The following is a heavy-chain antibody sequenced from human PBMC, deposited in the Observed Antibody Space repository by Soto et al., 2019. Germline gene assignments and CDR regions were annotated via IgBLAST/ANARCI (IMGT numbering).Heavy chain of an antibody. CDR3: ARDRSRRLVLSHAFDI. CDR1: GFTFSSYG. J-gene: IGHJ3*02. CDR2: IWYDGSNK. Sequence: VQLVESGGGVVQPGRSLRLSCAASGFTFSSYGMHWVRQAPGKGLEWVAVIWYDGSNKYYADSVKGRFTISRDNSKNTLYLQMNSLRAEDTAVYYCARDRSRRLVLSHAFDIWGQGTMVTVSS. D-gene: IGHD6-19*01. V-gene: IGHV3-33*01.